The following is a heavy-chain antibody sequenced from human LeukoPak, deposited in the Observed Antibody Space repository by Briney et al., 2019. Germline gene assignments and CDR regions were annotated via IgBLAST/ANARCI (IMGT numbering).Heavy chain of an antibody. CDR3: ARYQRREHDYGDYNFDY. V-gene: IGHV1-18*01. D-gene: IGHD4-17*01. Sequence: ASVKVSCKASGYTFTSYGISWVRQAPGQGLEWMGWISAYNGNTNYAQKLQGRVTMTTDTSTSTAYMELRSLRSDDTAVYYCARYQRREHDYGDYNFDYWGQGTLVTVSS. J-gene: IGHJ4*02. CDR1: GYTFTSYG. CDR2: ISAYNGNT.